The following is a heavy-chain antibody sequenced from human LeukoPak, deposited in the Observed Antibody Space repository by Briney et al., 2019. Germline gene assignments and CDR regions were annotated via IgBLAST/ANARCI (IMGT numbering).Heavy chain of an antibody. CDR2: INEDGSEK. V-gene: IGHV3-7*01. J-gene: IGHJ4*02. CDR3: ARGGGAY. Sequence: GGSLRLSCAASGFTFSSYRMRWVRQAPGTGLEWVANINEDGSEKNQVDSVKGRFTISRDNAKNSLYLEMNSLRAEDTAVFYCARGGGAYWGQGTLVTVSS. D-gene: IGHD3-16*01. CDR1: GFTFSSYR.